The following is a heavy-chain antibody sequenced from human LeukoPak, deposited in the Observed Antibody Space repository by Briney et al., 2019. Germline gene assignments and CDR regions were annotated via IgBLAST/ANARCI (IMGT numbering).Heavy chain of an antibody. CDR2: IRYDGSNK. Sequence: GGSLRLSCAASGFTFSIYGMHWVRQAPGKGLEWVAFIRYDGSNKYYADSVKGRFTISRDNSKNTLYLQMNSLRAEDTAVYYCANGAYYYDSSGYPPAEYFQYWGQGTLVTVSS. CDR1: GFTFSIYG. CDR3: ANGAYYYDSSGYPPAEYFQY. J-gene: IGHJ1*01. D-gene: IGHD3-22*01. V-gene: IGHV3-30*02.